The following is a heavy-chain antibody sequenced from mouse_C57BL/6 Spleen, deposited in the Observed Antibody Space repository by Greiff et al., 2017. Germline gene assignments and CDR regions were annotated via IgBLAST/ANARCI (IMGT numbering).Heavy chain of an antibody. Sequence: LVESGPELVKPGASVKISCKASGYAFSSSWMNWVKQRPGKGLEWIGRIYPGDGDTNYNGKFKGKATLTADKSSSTAYMQLSSLTSEDSAVYFCATDYGSRDWYFDVWGTGTTVTVSS. J-gene: IGHJ1*03. CDR3: ATDYGSRDWYFDV. CDR2: IYPGDGDT. D-gene: IGHD1-1*01. CDR1: GYAFSSSW. V-gene: IGHV1-82*01.